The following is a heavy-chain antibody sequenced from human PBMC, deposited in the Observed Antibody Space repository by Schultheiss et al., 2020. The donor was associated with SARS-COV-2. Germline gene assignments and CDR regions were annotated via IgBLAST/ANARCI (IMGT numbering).Heavy chain of an antibody. Sequence: GGSLRLSCAASGLTFSSYAMSWVRQAPGKGLEWVSIIYSGGSTYYADSVKGRFTISRDNSKNTLYLQMNSLRAEDTAVYYCASDVLLWFGEPRYFDYWGQGTLVTVSS. CDR1: GLTFSSYA. CDR2: IYSGGST. V-gene: IGHV3-23*03. J-gene: IGHJ4*02. CDR3: ASDVLLWFGEPRYFDY. D-gene: IGHD3-10*01.